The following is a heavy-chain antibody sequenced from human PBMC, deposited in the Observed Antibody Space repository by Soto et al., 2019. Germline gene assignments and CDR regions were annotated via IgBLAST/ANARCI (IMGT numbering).Heavy chain of an antibody. Sequence: QVQLQESGPGLVKPSETLSLTCTVSGGSISSYYWSWIRQPPGKGLEWIGYIYYSGSTNYNPSLKSRVTIAVDTSKTQFSLMLSSVTAADTAVYYCARRYGVYFDYWGQGTLVTVSS. CDR1: GGSISSYY. D-gene: IGHD4-17*01. CDR3: ARRYGVYFDY. J-gene: IGHJ4*02. CDR2: IYYSGST. V-gene: IGHV4-59*08.